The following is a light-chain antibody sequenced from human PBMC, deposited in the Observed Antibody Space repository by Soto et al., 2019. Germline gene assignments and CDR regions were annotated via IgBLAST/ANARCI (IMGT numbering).Light chain of an antibody. CDR3: QQYNSYSPIT. CDR2: AAS. J-gene: IGKJ5*01. CDR1: QGISSY. Sequence: DIKLSQSPSFLSASVGDRVTITCRASQGISSYLAWYQQKPGKAPKLLIYAASTLQSGVPSRFSGSGSGTEFTLTISSLQPDDFATYYCQQYNSYSPITFGQGTRLEIK. V-gene: IGKV1-9*01.